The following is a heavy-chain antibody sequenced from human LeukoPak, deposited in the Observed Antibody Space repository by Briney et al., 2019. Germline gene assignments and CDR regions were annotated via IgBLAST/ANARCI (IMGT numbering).Heavy chain of an antibody. V-gene: IGHV3-30*02. CDR2: IRYDGSNK. Sequence: GGSLRLSCAASGFTFSSYGMHWVRQAPGKGLEWVAVIRYDGSNKYYADSVKGRFTISRANSKNTLYLQMNRLRAEVTAVYYCAKYPATSTVTYYFDYWGQGTLVTVSS. CDR3: AKYPATSTVTYYFDY. J-gene: IGHJ4*02. D-gene: IGHD4-17*01. CDR1: GFTFSSYG.